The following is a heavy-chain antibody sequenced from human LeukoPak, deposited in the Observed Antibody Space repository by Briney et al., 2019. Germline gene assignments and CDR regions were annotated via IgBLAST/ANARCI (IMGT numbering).Heavy chain of an antibody. D-gene: IGHD6-13*01. Sequence: SETLSLTCTVSGGSISSYYWSWIRQPPGKGLEWIGYIYYSGSTNYNPSLKSRVTISVDTSKNQFSLKLSSVTAADTAVYYCARVHWSGIAAAGYFDYWGQGTLVTVSS. CDR1: GGSISSYY. CDR2: IYYSGST. V-gene: IGHV4-59*01. J-gene: IGHJ4*02. CDR3: ARVHWSGIAAAGYFDY.